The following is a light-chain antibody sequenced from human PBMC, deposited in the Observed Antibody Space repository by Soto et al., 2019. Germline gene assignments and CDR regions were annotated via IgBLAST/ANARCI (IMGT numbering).Light chain of an antibody. J-gene: IGKJ1*01. V-gene: IGKV1-5*03. Sequence: DIQMTQSPSTLSASVGDRVTIICRASQTISSWLAWYQQKGGQAPKLLISKASILDSGVPSRFSGSGSGTEFNLTISSLQPEDFATYYCQQYNSFIWTFGQGTNVDIK. CDR2: KAS. CDR3: QQYNSFIWT. CDR1: QTISSW.